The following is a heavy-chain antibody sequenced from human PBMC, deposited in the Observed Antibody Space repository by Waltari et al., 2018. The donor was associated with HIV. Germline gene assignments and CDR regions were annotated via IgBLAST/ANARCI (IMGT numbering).Heavy chain of an antibody. CDR1: GGSITSGRYY. V-gene: IGHV4-61*02. CDR3: ARGLDILTGYYHWFSDL. CDR2: VYISGSA. D-gene: IGHD3-9*01. Sequence: QVQLQESGPGLVKPSQTLSLTCPVSGGSITSGRYYWLWIRQPAGKGLEWIGRVYISGSANYNPSLRSRVTMSLDTSKNQFSLKLSSVTAADTAVYYCARGLDILTGYYHWFSDLWGRGTLVTVSS. J-gene: IGHJ2*01.